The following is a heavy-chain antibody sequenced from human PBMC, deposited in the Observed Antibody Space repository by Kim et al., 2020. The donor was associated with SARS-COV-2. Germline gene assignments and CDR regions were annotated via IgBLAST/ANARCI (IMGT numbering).Heavy chain of an antibody. D-gene: IGHD3-10*01. Sequence: SETLSLTCTVSGGSISSGDYYWSWIRQPPGKGLEWIGYIYYSGSTYYNPSLKSRVTISVDTSKNQFSLKLSSVTAADTAVYYCARGGTRGGWFDPWGQGTLVTVSS. CDR3: ARGGTRGGWFDP. V-gene: IGHV4-30-4*01. J-gene: IGHJ5*02. CDR1: GGSISSGDYY. CDR2: IYYSGST.